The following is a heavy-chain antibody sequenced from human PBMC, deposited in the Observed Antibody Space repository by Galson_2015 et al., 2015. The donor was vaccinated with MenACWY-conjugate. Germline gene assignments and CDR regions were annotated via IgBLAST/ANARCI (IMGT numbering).Heavy chain of an antibody. Sequence: SLRLSCAASGFTFSTYVMNWGRQAPGKGLEWVSSISDGGGYIYYADSVKGRFTISRDNSRNTLFLQMNSLRADDTAVYFCARSSGMDVWGQGTRVTVSS. CDR2: ISDGGGYI. CDR1: GFTFSTYV. CDR3: ARSSGMDV. J-gene: IGHJ6*02. V-gene: IGHV3-23*01.